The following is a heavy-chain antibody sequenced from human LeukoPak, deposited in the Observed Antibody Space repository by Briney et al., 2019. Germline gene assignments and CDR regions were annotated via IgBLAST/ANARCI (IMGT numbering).Heavy chain of an antibody. D-gene: IGHD2-21*02. CDR1: GGSFSGYY. CDR3: ARGVVVVTATTYNWFDP. J-gene: IGHJ5*02. Sequence: LETLSLTCAVYGGSFSGYYWSWIRQPPGKGLEWIGEINHSGSTNYNPSLKSRVTISVDTSKNQFSLKLSSVTAADTAVYYCARGVVVVTATTYNWFDPWGQGTLVTVSS. CDR2: INHSGST. V-gene: IGHV4-34*01.